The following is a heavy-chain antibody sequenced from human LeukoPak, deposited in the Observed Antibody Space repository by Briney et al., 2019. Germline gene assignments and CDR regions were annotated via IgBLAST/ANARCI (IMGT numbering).Heavy chain of an antibody. CDR3: AREDHATDFDY. D-gene: IGHD2-15*01. J-gene: IGHJ4*02. Sequence: ASVKVSCKGSGYTFTSYYMHWVRQAPGQGLEWMGIINPSGGSTSYAQKFQGRVTMTRDTSTSTVYMELSSLRSEDTAVYYCAREDHATDFDYWGQGTLVTVSS. CDR1: GYTFTSYY. V-gene: IGHV1-46*01. CDR2: INPSGGST.